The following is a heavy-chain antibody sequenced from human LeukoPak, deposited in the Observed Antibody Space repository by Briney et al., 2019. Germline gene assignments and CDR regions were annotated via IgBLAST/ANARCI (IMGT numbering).Heavy chain of an antibody. CDR1: GITFSSLW. CDR2: IKEDGSEK. CDR3: ARGWGGTYSIDN. Sequence: GGSLRLSCVGSGITFSSLWMNWVRQTPGKGLEWVANIKEDGSEKHYVDSVKGRFTISRDNAKKSLSLQMSSLRTEDTAMYDRARGWGGTYSIDNWGQGTPVTVTP. D-gene: IGHD1-26*01. V-gene: IGHV3-7*03. J-gene: IGHJ4*02.